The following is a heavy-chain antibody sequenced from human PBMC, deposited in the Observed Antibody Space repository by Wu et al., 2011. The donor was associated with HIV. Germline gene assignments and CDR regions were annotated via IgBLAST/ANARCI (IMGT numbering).Heavy chain of an antibody. D-gene: IGHD3-10*01. Sequence: QVQLVQSGPEVAKPGSSVRVSCKASGGTFDTFAISWVRQAPGRGLEWMGAIVPVFGSTNYAQNFQGRLTITTEPSASTNYYLELRGLRPEDTESSFRENWF. V-gene: IGHV1-69*05. J-gene: IGHJ5*01. CDR1: GGTFDTFA. CDR2: IVPVFGST. CDR3: ENWF.